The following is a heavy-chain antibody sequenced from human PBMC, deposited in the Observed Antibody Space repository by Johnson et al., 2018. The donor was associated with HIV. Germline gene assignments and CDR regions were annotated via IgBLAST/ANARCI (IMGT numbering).Heavy chain of an antibody. V-gene: IGHV3-30*18. CDR3: AKPLQLEEGAFDI. Sequence: QVQLVESGGGVVQPGRSLRLSCAASGFTFSNFGFHLVRQAPGKGLEWVAAISFAGNNKYYADSVKGRFTISRENSKNMLYLHMNSLRGEDTAVYYCAKPLQLEEGAFDICGQGTMVTVSS. D-gene: IGHD6-6*01. CDR1: GFTFSNFG. J-gene: IGHJ3*02. CDR2: ISFAGNNK.